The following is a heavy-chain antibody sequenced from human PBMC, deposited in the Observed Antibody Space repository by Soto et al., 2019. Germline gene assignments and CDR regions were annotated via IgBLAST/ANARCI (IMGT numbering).Heavy chain of an antibody. CDR2: IRSQRDGGTT. D-gene: IGHD3-9*01. J-gene: IGHJ4*01. CDR3: TTDSHLSTTFARFDY. CDR1: GFSVSDAW. V-gene: IGHV3-15*07. Sequence: PGGSLRLSCADSGFSVSDAWINWVRQTPGKGLEWVGRIRSQRDGGTTDYAAPVEGRFVVSRDDSTIMVYLQMNSLKTKDTGVYYCTTDSHLSTTFARFDYWGHGTPVTVSS.